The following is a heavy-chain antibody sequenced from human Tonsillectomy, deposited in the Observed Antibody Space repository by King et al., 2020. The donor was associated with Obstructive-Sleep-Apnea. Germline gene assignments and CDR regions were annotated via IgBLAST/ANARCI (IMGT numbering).Heavy chain of an antibody. V-gene: IGHV3-11*06. CDR2: ISSSSSYT. CDR3: ARYETDYYGSGSYINWFDP. J-gene: IGHJ5*02. CDR1: GFTFSDYY. D-gene: IGHD3-10*01. Sequence: VQLVESGGGLVKPVGSLRLSCAASGFTFSDYYMSWIRQAPGKGLEWVSYISSSSSYTNYADSVKGRFTISRDNAKNSLYLQMNSLRAEDTAVYYCARYETDYYGSGSYINWFDPWGQGTLVTVSS.